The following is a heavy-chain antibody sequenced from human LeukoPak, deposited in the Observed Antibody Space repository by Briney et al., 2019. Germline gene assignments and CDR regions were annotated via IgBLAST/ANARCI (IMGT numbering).Heavy chain of an antibody. Sequence: GASVKVSCKTSGYTFTSYHVNWVRQATGQGLEWMGWMNPYSGDRGYAQKFQGRVSITSDTSISTAYMELSSLRSEDTAVYFCARTTSLTASGYEYWGQGTLVTVSS. J-gene: IGHJ4*02. D-gene: IGHD5-12*01. CDR1: GYTFTSYH. V-gene: IGHV1-8*03. CDR2: MNPYSGDR. CDR3: ARTTSLTASGYEY.